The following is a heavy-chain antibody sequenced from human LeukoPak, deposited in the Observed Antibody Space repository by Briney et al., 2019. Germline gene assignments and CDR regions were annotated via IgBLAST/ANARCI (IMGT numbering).Heavy chain of an antibody. V-gene: IGHV5-51*01. Sequence: GESLKISCQGSGYSFTSYWIGWVRQMPGNGREWLGIIYPGDSETRYSASFQGQVTMSVDKSISTAYLQWSSLKASDTAMYYCARRSGYGYYFDYWGQGTLVTVSS. CDR2: IYPGDSET. D-gene: IGHD5-12*01. CDR3: ARRSGYGYYFDY. J-gene: IGHJ4*02. CDR1: GYSFTSYW.